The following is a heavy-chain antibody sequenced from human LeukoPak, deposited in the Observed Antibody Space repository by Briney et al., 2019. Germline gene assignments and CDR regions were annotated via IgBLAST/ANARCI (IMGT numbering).Heavy chain of an antibody. CDR1: GFTFSSYG. D-gene: IGHD3-16*01. J-gene: IGHJ5*02. Sequence: GSPLRLSCAASGFTFSSYGMHWVRQAPGKGLEWVAVISYDGSNKYYADSVKGRFTISRDNSKNTLYLQMNSLRAEDTAVYYCAKGRGNYDYVWGIDNWFDPWGQGTLVTVSS. CDR3: AKGRGNYDYVWGIDNWFDP. CDR2: ISYDGSNK. V-gene: IGHV3-30*18.